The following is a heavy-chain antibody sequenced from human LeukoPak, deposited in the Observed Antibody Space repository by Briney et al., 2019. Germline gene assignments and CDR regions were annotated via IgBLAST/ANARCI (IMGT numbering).Heavy chain of an antibody. CDR2: INHSGST. J-gene: IGHJ5*02. D-gene: IGHD2-15*01. Sequence: SETLSLTCAVYGGSFSGYYWSWIRQPPGKGLEWIGEINHSGSTNYNPSLKSRVTISVDTSKNQFSLKLTSVTAADTAVYYCARLKDLWFDPWGQGTLVTVSS. CDR1: GGSFSGYY. V-gene: IGHV4-34*01. CDR3: ARLKDLWFDP.